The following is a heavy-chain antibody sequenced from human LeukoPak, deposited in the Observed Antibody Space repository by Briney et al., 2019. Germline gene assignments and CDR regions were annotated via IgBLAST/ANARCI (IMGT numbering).Heavy chain of an antibody. J-gene: IGHJ4*02. CDR3: ARDTRYCSGGGCYVGYYFDY. CDR1: GFSFSSYE. D-gene: IGHD2-15*01. Sequence: GGSLRLSCAASGFSFSSYEMNWVRQAPGKGLEWVPYISSSGTTIYYADSVKGRFTISRDNAKNSLFLQMNSLRAEDTAVYYCARDTRYCSGGGCYVGYYFDYWGQGTLVTVSS. V-gene: IGHV3-48*03. CDR2: ISSSGTTI.